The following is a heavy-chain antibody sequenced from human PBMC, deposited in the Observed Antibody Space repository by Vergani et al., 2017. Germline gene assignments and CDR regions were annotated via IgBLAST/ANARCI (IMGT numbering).Heavy chain of an antibody. CDR1: GFTVSSNY. CDR3: ARDSMLSDAFDI. D-gene: IGHD2-8*01. J-gene: IGHJ3*02. V-gene: IGHV3-66*01. Sequence: EVQLVESGGGLVQTGGSLRLSCAASGFTVSSNYMSWVRQAPGKGLEWVSVIYSGGSTYYADFVKGRFTISRDNSKNTLYLQMNSLRAEDTAVYYCARDSMLSDAFDIWGQGTMVTVSS. CDR2: IYSGGST.